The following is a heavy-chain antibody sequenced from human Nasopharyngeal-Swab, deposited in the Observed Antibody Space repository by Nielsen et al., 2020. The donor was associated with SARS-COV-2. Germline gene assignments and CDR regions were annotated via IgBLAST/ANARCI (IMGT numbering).Heavy chain of an antibody. J-gene: IGHJ4*02. D-gene: IGHD3-16*01. CDR3: AKDWGRLTAAWGCAVDY. CDR2: IGGSGGST. Sequence: GESLKISCAASGFTFSSYAVSWVRQTPGKGLEWVSAIGGSGGSTYYADSVKGRFTISRDNSNNMLFLQMSSLRTEDTAAYYCAKDWGRLTAAWGCAVDYWGQGTLVTVSS. CDR1: GFTFSSYA. V-gene: IGHV3-23*01.